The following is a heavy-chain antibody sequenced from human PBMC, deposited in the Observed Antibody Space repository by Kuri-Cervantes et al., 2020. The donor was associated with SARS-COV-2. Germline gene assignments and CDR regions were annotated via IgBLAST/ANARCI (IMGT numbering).Heavy chain of an antibody. CDR3: AKPHYSKDYYYYGMDV. V-gene: IGHV3-30*18. Sequence: GGSLRLSCAASGFTFSSYGMHWVRQAPGKGLEWVAVISYDGSNKYCADSVKGRFTISRDNSKNTLYLQMNSLRAEDTAVYYCAKPHYSKDYYYYGMDVWGQGTTVTVSS. J-gene: IGHJ6*02. CDR1: GFTFSSYG. CDR2: ISYDGSNK. D-gene: IGHD4-11*01.